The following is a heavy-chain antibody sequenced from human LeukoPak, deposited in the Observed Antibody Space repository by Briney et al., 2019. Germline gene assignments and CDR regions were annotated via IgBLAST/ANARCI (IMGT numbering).Heavy chain of an antibody. CDR3: ARFGDLNGPYYYDSSGYYPPTLFDY. J-gene: IGHJ4*02. V-gene: IGHV4-59*01. Sequence: SETLSLTCTVSGGSISSYYWSWIRQPPGKGLEWIGYIYYSGSTNYNPSLKSRVTISVDTSKSQFSLKLSSVTAADTAVYYCARFGDLNGPYYYDSSGYYPPTLFDYWGQGTLVTVSS. CDR2: IYYSGST. D-gene: IGHD3-22*01. CDR1: GGSISSYY.